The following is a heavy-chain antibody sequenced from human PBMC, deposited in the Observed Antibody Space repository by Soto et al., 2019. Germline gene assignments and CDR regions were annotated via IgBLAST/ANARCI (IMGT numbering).Heavy chain of an antibody. CDR3: ARTKGSTVTYYFDY. CDR1: GFSLSTSKVG. V-gene: IGHV2-5*02. CDR2: IYWDDDK. Sequence: QITLKESGPTLVNPTQTLTLTCTFSGFSLSTSKVGVGWIRQPPGKALEWLVFIYWDDDKRYSPSLKSRLTITKDTSKNQVVLTMTYMDPVDTATYYCARTKGSTVTYYFDYWGQGTLVTVSS. J-gene: IGHJ4*02. D-gene: IGHD4-17*01.